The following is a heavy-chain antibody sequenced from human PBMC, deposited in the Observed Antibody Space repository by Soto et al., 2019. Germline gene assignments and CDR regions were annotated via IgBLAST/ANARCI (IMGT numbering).Heavy chain of an antibody. CDR2: ISSGGGT. Sequence: EVQLLESGGGLVQPGGSLRLSCAASGFTFSSYALSWVHQAPGKGLEWVSTISSGGGTYYADPVKGRFIISRDISRSTLYLQLNSLRAEDTAVYYCANQFFDYWGQGTLVTVSS. CDR3: ANQFFDY. J-gene: IGHJ4*02. CDR1: GFTFSSYA. V-gene: IGHV3-23*01.